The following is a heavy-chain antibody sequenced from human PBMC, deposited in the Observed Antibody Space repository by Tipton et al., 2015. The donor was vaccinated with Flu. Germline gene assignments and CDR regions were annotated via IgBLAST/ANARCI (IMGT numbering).Heavy chain of an antibody. J-gene: IGHJ4*02. CDR3: ASVLSGWYTF. D-gene: IGHD6-19*01. V-gene: IGHV3-23*05. CDR1: GFTFSSYP. Sequence: GSLRLSCAGSGFTFSSYPMAWVRQAPGKGLQWVSSMDTSGGKTYYEDSVKGRFTISRDDSENTLYLQMSSLRVEDTAVYFCASVLSGWYTFWGQGTLVTVSS. CDR2: MDTSGGKT.